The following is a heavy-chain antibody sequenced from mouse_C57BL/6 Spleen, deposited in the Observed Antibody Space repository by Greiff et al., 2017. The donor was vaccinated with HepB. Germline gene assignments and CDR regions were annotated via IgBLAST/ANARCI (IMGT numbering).Heavy chain of an antibody. CDR3: ARDPDFAY. V-gene: IGHV5-17*01. J-gene: IGHJ3*01. CDR1: GFTFSDYG. CDR2: ISSGSSTI. Sequence: EVQLQESGGGLVKPGGSLKLSCAASGFTFSDYGMHWVRQAPEKGLEWVAYISSGSSTIYYADTVKGRFTISRDNAKNTLFLQMTSLRSEDTAMYYCARDPDFAYWGQGTLVTVSA.